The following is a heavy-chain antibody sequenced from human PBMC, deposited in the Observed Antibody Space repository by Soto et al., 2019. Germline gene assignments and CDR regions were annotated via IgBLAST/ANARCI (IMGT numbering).Heavy chain of an antibody. D-gene: IGHD4-17*01. J-gene: IGHJ4*02. CDR3: ARGYGDYVGYFDY. CDR2: IIPIFGTA. V-gene: IGHV1-69*13. Sequence: SVKVSCKASGGTFSSYAISWVRQAPGQGLEWMGGIIPIFGTANHAQKFQGRVTITADESTSTAYMELSSLRSEDTAVYYCARGYGDYVGYFDYWGQGTLVTVSS. CDR1: GGTFSSYA.